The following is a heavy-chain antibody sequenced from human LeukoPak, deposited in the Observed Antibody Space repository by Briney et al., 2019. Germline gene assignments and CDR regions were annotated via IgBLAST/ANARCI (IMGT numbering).Heavy chain of an antibody. D-gene: IGHD3-10*01. Sequence: GASVKVSCKASGYTFTSYGISWVRQAPGQGLEWMGWISAYNGNTNYAQKLQGRVTMTTDTSTSTAYMELRSLRSDDTAVYYCARGRSYGSGSPTYYYYMDVWGKGTTVIISS. J-gene: IGHJ6*03. CDR2: ISAYNGNT. CDR1: GYTFTSYG. CDR3: ARGRSYGSGSPTYYYYMDV. V-gene: IGHV1-18*01.